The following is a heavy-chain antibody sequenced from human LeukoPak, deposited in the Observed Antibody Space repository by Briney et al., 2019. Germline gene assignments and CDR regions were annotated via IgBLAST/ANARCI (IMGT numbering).Heavy chain of an antibody. D-gene: IGHD4-11*01. Sequence: SETLSLTCTVSGGSISSYYWSWIRQPAGKGLEWIGRIYTSGSTNYNPSLKSRVTMSVDTSKNQFSLKLSSVTAADTAVYYCAREGLQNAWYYYYYMDVWGKGTTVTVSS. CDR3: AREGLQNAWYYYYYMDV. V-gene: IGHV4-4*07. J-gene: IGHJ6*03. CDR1: GGSISSYY. CDR2: IYTSGST.